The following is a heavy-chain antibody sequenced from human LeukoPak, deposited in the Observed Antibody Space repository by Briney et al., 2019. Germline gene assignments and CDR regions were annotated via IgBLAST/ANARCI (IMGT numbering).Heavy chain of an antibody. Sequence: SGTLSLTCAVSGGSISSSNWWSWVRQPPGKGLEWIAEIYHSGSTNYNPSLKSRVTISVDKSKNQFSLKLSSVTAADTAVYSCARLPFNSGYEYFDYWGQGTLVTVSS. CDR1: GGSISSSNW. J-gene: IGHJ4*02. V-gene: IGHV4-4*02. D-gene: IGHD5-12*01. CDR2: IYHSGST. CDR3: ARLPFNSGYEYFDY.